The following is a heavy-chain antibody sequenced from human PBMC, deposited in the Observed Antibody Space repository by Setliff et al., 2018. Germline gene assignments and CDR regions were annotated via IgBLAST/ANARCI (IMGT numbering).Heavy chain of an antibody. V-gene: IGHV5-51*01. CDR2: IYPGDSDT. J-gene: IGHJ5*02. Sequence: GESLKISCKGSGYSFTDYWIGWVRQVPGKGLEWMGIIYPGDSDTRYSPSFQGQVTISADKSIGTAYLQWSSLKASDTAMYYCARTTYSYGSGSYYTFDPWGQGTLVTVSS. D-gene: IGHD3-10*01. CDR1: GYSFTDYW. CDR3: ARTTYSYGSGSYYTFDP.